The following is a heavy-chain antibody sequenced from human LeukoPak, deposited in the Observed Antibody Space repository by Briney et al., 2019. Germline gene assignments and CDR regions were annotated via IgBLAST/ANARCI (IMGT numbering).Heavy chain of an antibody. CDR2: IDPNTGGT. J-gene: IGHJ4*02. D-gene: IGHD2-2*02. V-gene: IGHV1-2*02. CDR3: ARVPGPYTPSRFHY. CDR1: GYTFTDYY. Sequence: ASVKVSCTTSGYTFTDYYMHWVRQAPGQGLEWMGRIDPNTGGTNFAQKFQVRVTMTRDTSISTVYMELTGLRSDDTAVYYCARVPGPYTPSRFHYWGQGTLVTVSS.